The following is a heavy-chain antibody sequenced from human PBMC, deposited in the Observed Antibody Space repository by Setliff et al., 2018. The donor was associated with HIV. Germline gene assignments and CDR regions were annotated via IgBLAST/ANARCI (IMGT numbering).Heavy chain of an antibody. CDR3: ARRIDNSGSFPDKNWFDT. Sequence: SETLSLTCTVSGGSISSYCWNWIRQPPGGGPEWVGFIFTSGSTKYNPSLQSRVTMPIDTSKNQFSLKLTSVTAADTAVYYCARRIDNSGSFPDKNWFDTWGRGSLVTVSS. J-gene: IGHJ5*02. CDR1: GGSISSYC. D-gene: IGHD3-10*01. CDR2: IFTSGST. V-gene: IGHV4-4*09.